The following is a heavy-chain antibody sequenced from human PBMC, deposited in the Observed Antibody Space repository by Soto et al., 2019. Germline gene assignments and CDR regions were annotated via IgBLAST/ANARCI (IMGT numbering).Heavy chain of an antibody. CDR3: VRPFTGDFQGMDV. Sequence: LQLRESGPGLVKPSATLSLMCTVSGASLTNSSYYWGWIRQSPGKGLEWIATVYHNGDAFYNPSLESRVNIGVDTSTNQFSLKLKSVTASDTAVYYCVRPFTGDFQGMDVWGQGTSVTLSS. V-gene: IGHV4-39*01. D-gene: IGHD3-3*01. CDR1: GASLTNSSYY. CDR2: VYHNGDA. J-gene: IGHJ6*02.